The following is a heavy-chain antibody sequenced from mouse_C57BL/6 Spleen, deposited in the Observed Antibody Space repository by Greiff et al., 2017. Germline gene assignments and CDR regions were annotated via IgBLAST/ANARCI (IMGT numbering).Heavy chain of an antibody. CDR2: IRNKANGYTT. V-gene: IGHV7-3*01. Sequence: EVQRVESGGGLVQPGGSLSLSCEASGFTFTDYYMGWVRQPPGKALEWLGFIRNKANGYTTEYSASVKGRFTISRDNSQSILYLQMNALRAEDSATYYYASDMITKKDAMDYWGQGTSVTVSS. J-gene: IGHJ4*01. D-gene: IGHD2-4*01. CDR1: GFTFTDYY. CDR3: ASDMITKKDAMDY.